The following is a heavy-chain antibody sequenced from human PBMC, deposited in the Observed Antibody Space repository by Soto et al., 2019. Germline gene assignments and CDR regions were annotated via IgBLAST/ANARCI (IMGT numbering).Heavy chain of an antibody. CDR3: AHNRWYFYY. CDR1: GFSLTTSVVG. CDR2: IYWADDK. V-gene: IGHV2-5*02. J-gene: IGHJ4*02. Sequence: QIPLKESGPTRVAPTQTLTLTCTFSGFSLTTSVVGVAWIRQPPGKALEWLALIYWADDKRYSPSLKSRLPITEDTSKNQVVLTMTNMDPVDTATYYCAHNRWYFYYWGQGTLVTVSS.